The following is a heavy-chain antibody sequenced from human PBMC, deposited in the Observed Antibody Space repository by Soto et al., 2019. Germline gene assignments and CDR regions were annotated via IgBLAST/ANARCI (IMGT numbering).Heavy chain of an antibody. D-gene: IGHD2-15*01. CDR3: AKNYMFTCYSTLDY. V-gene: IGHV3-23*01. CDR2: ISGSGDTT. Sequence: PGGSLRLSCAASGFTFSNYAMTWVRQAPGKGLEWVSAISGSGDTTYYAGSVKGRFTISRDNSKNTLSLQVNSLRGDDTAVYYCAKNYMFTCYSTLDYWGQGTVVTVSS. J-gene: IGHJ4*02. CDR1: GFTFSNYA.